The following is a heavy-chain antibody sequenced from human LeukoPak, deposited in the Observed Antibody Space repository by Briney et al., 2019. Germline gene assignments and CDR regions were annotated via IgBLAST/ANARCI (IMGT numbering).Heavy chain of an antibody. V-gene: IGHV1-2*02. CDR2: INPNSGGT. D-gene: IGHD3-10*01. CDR3: ARDSYYYGSGSHLDY. J-gene: IGHJ4*02. CDR1: GYTFTGYY. Sequence: ASVKVSCKASGYTFTGYYMHWVRQAPGQGLEWMGWINPNSGGTNYAQRFQGRVTMTRDTSISTAYMELSRLRSDDTAVYYCARDSYYYGSGSHLDYWGQGTLVTVSS.